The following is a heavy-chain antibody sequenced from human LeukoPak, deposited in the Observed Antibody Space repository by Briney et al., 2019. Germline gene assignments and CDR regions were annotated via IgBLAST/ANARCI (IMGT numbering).Heavy chain of an antibody. Sequence: GASVKVSCKASGGTFSSYAISWVRQAPGQGLEWMGRIIPILGIANYAQKFQGRVTITADKSTSTAYMELSSLRSEDTAVYYCARDLWDSRISDYYYYGMDVWGQGTTVTVSS. J-gene: IGHJ6*02. CDR3: ARDLWDSRISDYYYYGMDV. D-gene: IGHD2-15*01. CDR2: IIPILGIA. CDR1: GGTFSSYA. V-gene: IGHV1-69*04.